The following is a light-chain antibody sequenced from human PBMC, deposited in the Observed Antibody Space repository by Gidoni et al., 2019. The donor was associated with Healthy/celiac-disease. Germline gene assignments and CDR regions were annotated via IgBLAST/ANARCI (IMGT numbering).Light chain of an antibody. CDR1: QSLLHSNGYNY. V-gene: IGKV2-28*01. CDR3: MQTLQTPYT. J-gene: IGKJ2*01. Sequence: DIVMTQSPLSLPVTPGEPASISCRSSQSLLHSNGYNYLDWYLQKPGQSPQLLIYSGSIRASGVPDRFSGSGSGTDFTLKISRVEAEDVGVYYCMQTLQTPYTFGQGTKLEIK. CDR2: SGS.